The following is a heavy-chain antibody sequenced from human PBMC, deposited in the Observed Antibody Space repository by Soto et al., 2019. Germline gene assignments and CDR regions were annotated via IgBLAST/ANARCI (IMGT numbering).Heavy chain of an antibody. CDR1: GGTFSSYA. Sequence: ASVKVSCKASGGTFSSYAISWVRQAPGQGLEWMGGIIPIFGTANYAQKFQGRVTITADESTSTAYMELSSLRSEDTAVYYCARRKTIGYCSSTTCLYYFDYWGQRTLVTVSS. CDR2: IIPIFGTA. V-gene: IGHV1-69*13. J-gene: IGHJ4*02. D-gene: IGHD2-2*01. CDR3: ARRKTIGYCSSTTCLYYFDY.